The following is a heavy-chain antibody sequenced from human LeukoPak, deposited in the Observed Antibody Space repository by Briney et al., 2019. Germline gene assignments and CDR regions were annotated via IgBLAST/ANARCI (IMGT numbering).Heavy chain of an antibody. CDR3: ARVRGSGRVGAFDI. Sequence: ASVKVSCKASGYTFTKYGITWVRQAPGQGLEWMGWISTYNGNTNYAQKLQGRVTMTTDTSTSTAYMELRSLISDDTAVYYCARVRGSGRVGAFDIWGQGTMVTVSS. CDR1: GYTFTKYG. D-gene: IGHD3-10*01. CDR2: ISTYNGNT. J-gene: IGHJ3*02. V-gene: IGHV1-18*01.